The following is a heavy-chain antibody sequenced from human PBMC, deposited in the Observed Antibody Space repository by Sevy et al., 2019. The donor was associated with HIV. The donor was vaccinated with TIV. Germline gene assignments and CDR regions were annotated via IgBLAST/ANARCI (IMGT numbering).Heavy chain of an antibody. Sequence: GGSLRLSCAASGFTFSSYWMHGVRQAPRKGPVWVSGVNSDGSSTNYADSVKGRFTMSRDSAKNTLYLQMNSLRAEDTAVYFCVAANTWQDYWGQGTLVTVSS. CDR3: VAANTWQDY. D-gene: IGHD2-15*01. J-gene: IGHJ4*02. V-gene: IGHV3-74*01. CDR1: GFTFSSYW. CDR2: VNSDGSST.